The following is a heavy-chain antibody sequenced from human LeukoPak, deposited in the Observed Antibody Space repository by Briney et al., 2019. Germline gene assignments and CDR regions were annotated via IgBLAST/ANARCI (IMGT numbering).Heavy chain of an antibody. Sequence: SGTLSLTCAVSGGSISSSNWWSWVRQPPEKGLEWIGEIYHSGSTNYNPSLKSRVTISVDKSKNQFSLKLSSVTAADTAVYYCVRHGISGTYYAAFDYWGQGTLVTVSS. CDR3: VRHGISGTYYAAFDY. CDR1: GGSISSSNW. CDR2: IYHSGST. J-gene: IGHJ4*02. D-gene: IGHD1-26*01. V-gene: IGHV4-4*02.